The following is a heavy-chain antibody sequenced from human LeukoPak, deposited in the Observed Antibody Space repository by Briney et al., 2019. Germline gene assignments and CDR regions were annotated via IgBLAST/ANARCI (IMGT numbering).Heavy chain of an antibody. CDR1: GYTFTSYG. D-gene: IGHD4-17*01. CDR2: ISAYNGNT. J-gene: IGHJ6*03. CDR3: ARAYGDYERGYYYYMDV. Sequence: EASVKVSCKAPGYTFTSYGISWVRQAPGQGLEWMGWISAYNGNTNYAQKLQGRVTMTTDTSTSTAYMELRSLRSDDTAVYYSARAYGDYERGYYYYMDVWGKGTTVTVSS. V-gene: IGHV1-18*01.